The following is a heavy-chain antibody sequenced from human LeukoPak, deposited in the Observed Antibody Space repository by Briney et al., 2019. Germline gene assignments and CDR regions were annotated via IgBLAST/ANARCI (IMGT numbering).Heavy chain of an antibody. Sequence: ASVKVSCKASGYTFTGYYMHWVRQAPGQGLEWMGWINPNSGGSTSYAQKFQGRVTMTRDMSTSTVYMELSSLRSEDTAVYYCARDLFTATVVTPVAYFDYWGQGTLVTVSS. CDR3: ARDLFTATVVTPVAYFDY. D-gene: IGHD4-23*01. CDR2: INPNSGGST. J-gene: IGHJ4*02. V-gene: IGHV1-46*01. CDR1: GYTFTGYY.